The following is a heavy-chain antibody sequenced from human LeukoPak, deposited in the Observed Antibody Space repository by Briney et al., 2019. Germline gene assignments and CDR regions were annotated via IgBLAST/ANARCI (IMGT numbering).Heavy chain of an antibody. CDR1: GFTFSSYA. V-gene: IGHV3-23*01. J-gene: IGHJ3*02. CDR3: AKAMVRGAGVRNAFDI. D-gene: IGHD3-10*01. CDR2: ISGSGGST. Sequence: GGSLRLSCAASGFTFSSYAMSWVRQAPGKGLEWVSAISGSGGSTYYADSVKGRFTISRDNSKNTLYLQMNSLRAEDTAVYYCAKAMVRGAGVRNAFDIWGQGTMVTVSS.